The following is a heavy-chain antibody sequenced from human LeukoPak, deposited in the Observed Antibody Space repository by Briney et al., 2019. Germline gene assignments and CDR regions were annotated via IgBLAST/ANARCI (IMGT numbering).Heavy chain of an antibody. V-gene: IGHV4-39*02. Sequence: PSETLSLTCTVSGCSISSSRYYWGWIRQPPEKWLEWIGSIYYSGSTYYNPSLKSRVTISVDTSKNQFSLKLSSVTAADTAVYYCARDVSGSYSASFVYWGQGTLVTVSS. CDR2: IYYSGST. CDR3: ARDVSGSYSASFVY. CDR1: GCSISSSRYY. J-gene: IGHJ4*02. D-gene: IGHD1-26*01.